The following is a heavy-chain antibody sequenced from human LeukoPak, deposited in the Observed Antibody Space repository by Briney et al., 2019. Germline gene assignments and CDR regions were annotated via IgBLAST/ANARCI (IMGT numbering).Heavy chain of an antibody. Sequence: SQTLSLTCAVSGGSISSGGYSWSWIRQPPGKGLEWIGYIYHSGSTYYNPSLKSRVTISVDRSKNQFSLKLSSVTAADTAVYYCARTNCSGGSCSYYFDYWGQGTLVTVSS. V-gene: IGHV4-30-2*01. CDR3: ARTNCSGGSCSYYFDY. D-gene: IGHD2-15*01. J-gene: IGHJ4*02. CDR1: GGSISSGGYS. CDR2: IYHSGST.